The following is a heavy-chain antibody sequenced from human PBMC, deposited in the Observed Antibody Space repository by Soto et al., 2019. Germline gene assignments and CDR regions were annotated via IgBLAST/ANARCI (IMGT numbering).Heavy chain of an antibody. CDR2: IRAYNGNI. D-gene: IGHD5-12*01. J-gene: IGHJ6*02. V-gene: IGHV1-18*04. Sequence: QVKLVQSGAEVKKPGASVKVSCKASGYTFTSYDINWVRQAPGQGLEWMGWIRAYNGNIKYGQKFQGTVTMPTATSTTTAYMALRSLRSDDTAVYYCAGEGEWGYRGRYGTDVWGQGTTVTVSS. CDR1: GYTFTSYD. CDR3: AGEGEWGYRGRYGTDV.